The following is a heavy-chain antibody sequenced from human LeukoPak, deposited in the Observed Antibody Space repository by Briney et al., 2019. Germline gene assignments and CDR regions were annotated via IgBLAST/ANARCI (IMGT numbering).Heavy chain of an antibody. Sequence: SETLSLTCAVYGGSFSGYYWSWIRHPPGKGLEWIGEINHSGSTNYNPSLKSRVTISVDTSKNQFSLKLSSVTAADTAVYYCARRERITMVRGAHYYYYYMDVWGKGTTVTVSS. J-gene: IGHJ6*03. D-gene: IGHD3-10*01. CDR1: GGSFSGYY. CDR3: ARRERITMVRGAHYYYYYMDV. CDR2: INHSGST. V-gene: IGHV4-34*01.